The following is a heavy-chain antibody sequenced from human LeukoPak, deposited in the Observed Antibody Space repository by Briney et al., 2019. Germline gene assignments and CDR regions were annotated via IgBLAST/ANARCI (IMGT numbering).Heavy chain of an antibody. CDR1: GFTVSDYY. V-gene: IGHV3-11*06. J-gene: IGHJ4*02. D-gene: IGHD7-27*01. CDR2: IDRSGTYT. Sequence: GGSLRLSCAASGFTVSDYYMNWIRQAPGKGLEWVSYIDRSGTYTNYADSVKGRFTISRDNAENSLYLQMNSLRAEDTAVYYCARDLTWGPNSIDYWGQGTLVTGSS. CDR3: ARDLTWGPNSIDY.